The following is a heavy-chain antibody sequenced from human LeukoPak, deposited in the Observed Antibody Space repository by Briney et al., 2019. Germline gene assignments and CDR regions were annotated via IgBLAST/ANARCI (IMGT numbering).Heavy chain of an antibody. CDR2: IYHSGRT. V-gene: IGHV4-38-2*02. J-gene: IGHJ1*01. CDR3: ARDAPSRGESGTRQVRPFFVFQH. CDR1: GYSISSGYY. D-gene: IGHD3-10*01. Sequence: SETLSLTCTVSGYSISSGYYWGWIRQPPGKGLEWIGSIYHSGRTFYNPSLKSRVTISVDTSKNQFSLKLSSVTAADTAVYYCARDAPSRGESGTRQVRPFFVFQHWGQGTLVTVSS.